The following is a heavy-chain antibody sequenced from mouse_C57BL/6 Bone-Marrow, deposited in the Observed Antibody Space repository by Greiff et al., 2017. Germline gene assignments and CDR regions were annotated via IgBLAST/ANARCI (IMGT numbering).Heavy chain of an antibody. J-gene: IGHJ3*01. D-gene: IGHD2-4*01. V-gene: IGHV1-55*01. CDR2: FYPGSGST. Sequence: QVQLQQPGAELVKPGASVKMSCKASGYTFTSYWITWVKQRPGQGLEWIGDFYPGSGSTNYNEKFKSKATRTVDTSSSTAYMQLSSLTSEDSAVYYCARGGYYDCDWFAYWDQGTLVTVSA. CDR1: GYTFTSYW. CDR3: ARGGYYDCDWFAY.